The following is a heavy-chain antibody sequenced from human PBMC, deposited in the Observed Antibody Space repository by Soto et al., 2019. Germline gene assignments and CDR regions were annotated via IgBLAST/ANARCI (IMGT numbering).Heavy chain of an antibody. CDR2: IWYDGSNK. D-gene: IGHD3-3*01. Sequence: GGSLRLSCAASGFTFSSYGMHWVRQAPGKGLEWVAVIWYDGSNKYYADSVKGRFTISRDNSKNTLYLQMNSLRAEDTAVYYCARGPRDFWSGLPYYYYYGMDVWGQGTTVTVSS. V-gene: IGHV3-33*01. CDR3: ARGPRDFWSGLPYYYYYGMDV. J-gene: IGHJ6*02. CDR1: GFTFSSYG.